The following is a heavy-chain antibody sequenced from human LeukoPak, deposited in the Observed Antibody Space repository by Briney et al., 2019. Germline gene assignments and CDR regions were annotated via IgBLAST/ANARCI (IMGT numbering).Heavy chain of an antibody. V-gene: IGHV4-34*01. Sequence: SETLSLTCAVYGGSFSGYYWSWIRQPPGKGLEWIGEINHSGSTNYNPSLKSRVTISVDTSKNQFSQKLSSVTAADTAVYYCARHSGYSWPEGFDYWGQGTLVTVSS. D-gene: IGHD5-18*01. CDR1: GGSFSGYY. CDR3: ARHSGYSWPEGFDY. CDR2: INHSGST. J-gene: IGHJ4*02.